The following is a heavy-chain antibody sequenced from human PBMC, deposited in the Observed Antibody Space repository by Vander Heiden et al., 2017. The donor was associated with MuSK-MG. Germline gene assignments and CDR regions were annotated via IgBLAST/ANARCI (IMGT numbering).Heavy chain of an antibody. CDR3: ARVTVTTIGVADF. CDR2: ITGDGSRT. D-gene: IGHD3-3*01. CDR1: GFTFSRYA. J-gene: IGHJ4*02. Sequence: MQVLESGGGLVQPGGSLRLSCTASGFTFSRYAMTWFRQAPGKGLEWVAGITGDGSRTFYAEPVKGRFTISSDKSENSLHLQLNNVRDDDTAVYYCARVTVTTIGVADFWGQGILVTVSS. V-gene: IGHV3-23*01.